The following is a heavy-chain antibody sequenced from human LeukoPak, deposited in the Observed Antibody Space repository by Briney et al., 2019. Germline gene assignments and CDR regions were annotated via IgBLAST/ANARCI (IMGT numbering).Heavy chain of an antibody. J-gene: IGHJ5*02. CDR3: TRGGCSGAACYSGRPTDL. CDR2: INDAGIST. Sequence: GGSLRLSCAASGFTLSNYWMNWVRQAPGKGLEWVAHINDAGISTTYADSVRGRFTISRDIAKNTLYLQMNSLRDEDTAVYYCTRGGCSGAACYSGRPTDLWGQGTLVSVSS. D-gene: IGHD2-15*01. CDR1: GFTLSNYW. V-gene: IGHV3-74*01.